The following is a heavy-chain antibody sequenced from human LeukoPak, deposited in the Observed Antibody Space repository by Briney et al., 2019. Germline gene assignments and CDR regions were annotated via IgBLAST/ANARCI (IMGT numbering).Heavy chain of an antibody. V-gene: IGHV3-74*01. Sequence: GGSLRLSCAASGFTFSSYWMHWVRQAPGKGLVWVSRINSDGSSTTYADSVKGRFTISRDNAKNTLYLQMNSLRVEDTAVYYCARVSTGWTHFDYWGQGTLVTVSS. CDR3: ARVSTGWTHFDY. CDR1: GFTFSSYW. J-gene: IGHJ4*02. D-gene: IGHD2-8*02. CDR2: INSDGSST.